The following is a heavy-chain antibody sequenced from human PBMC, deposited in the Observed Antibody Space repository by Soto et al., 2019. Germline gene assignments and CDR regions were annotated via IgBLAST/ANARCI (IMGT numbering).Heavy chain of an antibody. Sequence: ASVKVSCKASGYTFTGYYMHWVRQAPGQGLEWMGWINPNSGGTNYAQKFQGWVTMTTDTSTTTAYMELRSLRSNDTAIYYCAMVDVYVTPSPQDVWGQGTTVTVSS. CDR1: GYTFTGYY. V-gene: IGHV1-2*04. CDR2: INPNSGGT. D-gene: IGHD3-16*01. CDR3: AMVDVYVTPSPQDV. J-gene: IGHJ6*02.